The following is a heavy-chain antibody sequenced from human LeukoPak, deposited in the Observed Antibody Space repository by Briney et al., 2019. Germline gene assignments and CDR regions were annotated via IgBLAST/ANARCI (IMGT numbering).Heavy chain of an antibody. J-gene: IGHJ4*02. CDR1: GGSISSYY. CDR3: ARGDFWSGYHDY. CDR2: IYTSGST. D-gene: IGHD3-3*01. V-gene: IGHV4-4*07. Sequence: SETLSLTCTVSGGSISSYYWSWIRQPAGKGLEWIGRIYTSGSTNYNPSLKSRVTMSVDTSKNQFSLKPSSVTAADTAVYYCARGDFWSGYHDYWGQGTLVTVSS.